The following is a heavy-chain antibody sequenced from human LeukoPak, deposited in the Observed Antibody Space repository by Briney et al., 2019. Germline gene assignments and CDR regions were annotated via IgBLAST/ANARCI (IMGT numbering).Heavy chain of an antibody. Sequence: PGGPLRLSCAASGLAFSSYAMNWVRQAPGKGLEWVSSISGSGGRTYYADSVKGRFTISRDNSKNTLYLQMNSPRAEDTAVYYCVKGHIDGEGYYYFDYWGQGTLVTVSS. CDR1: GLAFSSYA. CDR2: ISGSGGRT. V-gene: IGHV3-23*01. J-gene: IGHJ4*02. D-gene: IGHD3-22*01. CDR3: VKGHIDGEGYYYFDY.